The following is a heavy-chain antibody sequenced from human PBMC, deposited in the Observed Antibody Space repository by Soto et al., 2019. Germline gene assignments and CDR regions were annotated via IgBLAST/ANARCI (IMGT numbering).Heavy chain of an antibody. CDR3: ARAGLLSGGVIGSLLDY. V-gene: IGHV1-69*12. CDR1: GGTFSSYA. D-gene: IGHD3-16*02. Sequence: QVQLVQSGAEVKKPGSSVKVSCKASGGTFSSYAISWVRQAPGQGLEWMGGIIPIFGTANYAQKFQGRVTMTADESTSTAYMELSSLRSADTAVYYCARAGLLSGGVIGSLLDYWGQGTLVTVSS. CDR2: IIPIFGTA. J-gene: IGHJ4*02.